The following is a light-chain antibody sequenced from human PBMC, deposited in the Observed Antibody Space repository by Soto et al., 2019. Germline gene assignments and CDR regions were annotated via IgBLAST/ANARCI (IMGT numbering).Light chain of an antibody. CDR1: QRVNIY. CDR2: DTS. J-gene: IGKJ1*01. V-gene: IGKV3-11*01. Sequence: EIVLIQSPATLSLSLGARATLSCTASQRVNIYLTWYQQKPGQGPKLLIYDTSVRATGIPARFRGSGSGTDFTLTNSSLVSEDFAMYYCQQRSSPTWTLGPGTRV. CDR3: QQRSSPTWT.